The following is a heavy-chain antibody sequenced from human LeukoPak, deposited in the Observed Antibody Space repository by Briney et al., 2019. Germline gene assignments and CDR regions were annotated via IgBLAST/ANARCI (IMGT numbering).Heavy chain of an antibody. CDR3: ARDPAPGAFDI. CDR1: GFTFSDYY. Sequence: GGSLRLSCAAPGFTFSDYYMSWIRQAPGKGLEWVSYISSSGSTIYYADSVKGRFTISRDNAKNSLYLQMNSLRAEDTAVYYCARDPAPGAFDIWGQGTMVTVSS. J-gene: IGHJ3*02. V-gene: IGHV3-11*01. CDR2: ISSSGSTI.